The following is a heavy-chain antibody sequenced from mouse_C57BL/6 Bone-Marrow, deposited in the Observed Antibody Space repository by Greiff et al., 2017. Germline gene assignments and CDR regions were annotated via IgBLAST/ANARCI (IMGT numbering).Heavy chain of an antibody. J-gene: IGHJ2*01. V-gene: IGHV1-7*01. CDR1: GYTFTSYW. Sequence: QVHVKQSGAELVKPGASVKLSCKASGYTFTSYWMHWVKQRPGQGLEWIGYINPSSGYTNYNQKFKDKATLTADKSSSTAYMQLSSLTYEDSAVYYCARSETAQALDYWGQGTTLTVSS. CDR3: ARSETAQALDY. CDR2: INPSSGYT. D-gene: IGHD3-2*02.